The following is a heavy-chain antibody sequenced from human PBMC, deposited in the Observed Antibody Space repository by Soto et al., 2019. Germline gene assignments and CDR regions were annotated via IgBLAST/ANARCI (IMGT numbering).Heavy chain of an antibody. CDR2: IYYSGST. CDR1: GGSISSYY. V-gene: IGHV4-59*08. CDR3: ARLLRTHGVVSIMGYYFDY. J-gene: IGHJ4*02. Sequence: SETLSLTCTVSGGSISSYYWSWIRQPPGKGLEWIGYIYYSGSTNYNPSLKSRVTISVDTSKNQFSLKLSSVTAADTAVYYCARLLRTHGVVSIMGYYFDYWGQGTLVTVSS. D-gene: IGHD3-3*01.